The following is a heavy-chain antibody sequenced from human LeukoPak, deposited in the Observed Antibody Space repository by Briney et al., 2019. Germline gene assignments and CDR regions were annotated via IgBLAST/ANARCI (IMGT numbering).Heavy chain of an antibody. D-gene: IGHD6-19*01. V-gene: IGHV1-46*01. CDR1: GYTFTSYY. CDR2: INLSGGST. CDR3: AREGMRKYSSGWYYFDY. Sequence: ASVKVSCKASGYTFTSYYMHWVRQAPGQGLEWMGIINLSGGSTRYAQKFQGRVTMTRDTSTSTVYMELSSLRSEDTAVYYCAREGMRKYSSGWYYFDYWGQGTLVTVSS. J-gene: IGHJ4*02.